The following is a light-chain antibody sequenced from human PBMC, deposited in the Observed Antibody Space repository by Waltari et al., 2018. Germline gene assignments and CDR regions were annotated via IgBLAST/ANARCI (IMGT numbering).Light chain of an antibody. V-gene: IGKV1-39*01. CDR1: QGIRSY. J-gene: IGKJ2*01. CDR2: AVS. Sequence: DIQMTQSPSSLSASKGDRVTITCRASQGIRSYLNWYQQKPGDAPKLLIYAVSHLESGVPSRFSGRGTGTEFTLTISSLQPEDSGTYYCQQSYSNVLYTFGQGTKL. CDR3: QQSYSNVLYT.